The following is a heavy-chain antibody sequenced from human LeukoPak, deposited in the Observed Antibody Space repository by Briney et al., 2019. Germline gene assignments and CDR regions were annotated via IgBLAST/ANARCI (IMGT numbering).Heavy chain of an antibody. CDR3: ARPYLYHFDF. CDR1: GFTVSTYS. Sequence: GGSLRLSCAASGFTVSTYSMNWVRQAPGKGLEWVSYISSSSTYIYYADSVKGRFTISRDNAKNSLYLQMNSLRAEDTAVYYCARPYLYHFDFWGQGTLVTVSS. D-gene: IGHD3-16*01. CDR2: ISSSSTYI. V-gene: IGHV3-21*01. J-gene: IGHJ4*02.